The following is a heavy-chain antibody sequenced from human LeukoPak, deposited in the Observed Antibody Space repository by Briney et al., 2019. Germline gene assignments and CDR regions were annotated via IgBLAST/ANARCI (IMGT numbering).Heavy chain of an antibody. J-gene: IGHJ4*02. CDR3: ASSSGWSNDYFDY. V-gene: IGHV4-59*01. D-gene: IGHD6-19*01. CDR1: GGSISSYY. Sequence: PSETLSLTCTVSGGSISSYYWSWIRQPPGKGLEWIGYIYYSGSTNYNPSLKSRVTISVDTSKNQFSLKLSSVTAADTAVYYCASSSGWSNDYFDYWGQGTLVTVSS. CDR2: IYYSGST.